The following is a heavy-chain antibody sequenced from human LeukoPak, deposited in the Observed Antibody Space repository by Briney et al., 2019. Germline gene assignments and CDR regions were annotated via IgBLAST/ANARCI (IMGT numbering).Heavy chain of an antibody. J-gene: IGHJ5*01. CDR1: GGSMSTYY. V-gene: IGHV4-59*01. D-gene: IGHD3-3*01. CDR2: IYYSGST. CDR3: ARGRNLEWFDY. Sequence: SETLSLTCTVSGGSMSTYYWTWIRQPPGKGLEWIGYIYYSGSTNYNPSLKSRVTISVDTSKNQFSLKLNSVTAADTAVYYCARGRNLEWFDYWGQGTLVTVSS.